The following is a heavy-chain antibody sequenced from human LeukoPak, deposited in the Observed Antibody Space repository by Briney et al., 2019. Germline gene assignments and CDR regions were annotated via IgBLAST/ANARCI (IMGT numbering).Heavy chain of an antibody. CDR2: IKQDGSEK. CDR1: GFTFSSYA. CDR3: ARSTQWLRFPYFDY. D-gene: IGHD3-16*01. J-gene: IGHJ4*02. Sequence: GSLRLSCAASGFTFSSYAMSWVRQAPGKGLEWVANIKQDGSEKYYVDSVKGRFTISRDNAKNSLYLQMNSLRAEDTAVYYCARSTQWLRFPYFDYWGQGSLVTVSS. V-gene: IGHV3-7*01.